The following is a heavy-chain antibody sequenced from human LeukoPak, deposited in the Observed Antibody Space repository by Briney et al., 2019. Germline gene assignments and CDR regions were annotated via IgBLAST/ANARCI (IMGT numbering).Heavy chain of an antibody. V-gene: IGHV4-34*01. CDR3: ARGLWAGIQLPYYYYMDV. CDR1: GGSFSGYY. CDR2: INHSGST. D-gene: IGHD5-18*01. Sequence: RASETLSLTCAVYGGSFSGYYRSWIRQPPGKGLERIGEINHSGSTNYNPSLKSRVTISVDTSKNQFSLKLSSVTAADTAVYYCARGLWAGIQLPYYYYMDVWGKGTTVTVSS. J-gene: IGHJ6*03.